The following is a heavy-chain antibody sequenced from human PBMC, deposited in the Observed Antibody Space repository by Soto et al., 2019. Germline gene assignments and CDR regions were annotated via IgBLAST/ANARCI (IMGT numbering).Heavy chain of an antibody. CDR3: ARDPTVTTPVAFDI. Sequence: PVGSLTISWAASGFTFSSYAMHWVRQAPGKGLEWVAVISYDGSNKYYADSVKGRFTISRDNSKNTLYLQMNSLRAEDTAVYYCARDPTVTTPVAFDIWGQGTMVTVSS. CDR1: GFTFSSYA. J-gene: IGHJ3*02. CDR2: ISYDGSNK. V-gene: IGHV3-30-3*01. D-gene: IGHD4-17*01.